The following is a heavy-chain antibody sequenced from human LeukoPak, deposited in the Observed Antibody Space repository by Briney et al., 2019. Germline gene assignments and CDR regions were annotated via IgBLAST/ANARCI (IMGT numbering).Heavy chain of an antibody. CDR2: IYSGGST. J-gene: IGHJ4*01. V-gene: IGHV3-66*01. Sequence: GGSLRLSCAASGFTVSSNYMSLVRQAPGKGLEWVSVIYSGGSTYYADSVKGRFTISRDNSKNTLYLQMNSLRAEDTAVYYCARDVSGYGRGYWGQGTLVAVSS. CDR1: GFTVSSNY. CDR3: ARDVSGYGRGY. D-gene: IGHD5-12*01.